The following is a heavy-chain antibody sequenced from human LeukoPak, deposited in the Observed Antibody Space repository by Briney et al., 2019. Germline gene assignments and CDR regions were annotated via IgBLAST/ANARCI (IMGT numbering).Heavy chain of an antibody. CDR2: ITSNGGST. V-gene: IGHV3-64*01. CDR3: ARGTIFGVYYMDA. CDR1: GFTFSNYA. Sequence: GGSLRLSCAASGFTFSNYAMHWVRQAPGKGLEFVSAITSNGGSTYYANSVKGRSTISRDNSKNTLYLQMGSLRAEDTAVYYCARGTIFGVYYMDAWGKGTTVTVSS. J-gene: IGHJ6*03. D-gene: IGHD3-3*01.